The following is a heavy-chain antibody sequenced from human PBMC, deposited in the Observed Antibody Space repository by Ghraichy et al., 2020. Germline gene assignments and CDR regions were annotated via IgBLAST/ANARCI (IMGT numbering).Heavy chain of an antibody. D-gene: IGHD6-19*01. CDR2: INHIGST. CDR1: GGSFIGYY. V-gene: IGHV4-34*01. Sequence: ESLNISCAVYGGSFIGYYWSWVRQPPGKGLEWIGEINHIGSTNYKPSLKSRVNISVDTSKNQFSLNLISVTAADTAVYYCTRGKDSSGWPYFDYWGQGTLVTVSS. J-gene: IGHJ4*02. CDR3: TRGKDSSGWPYFDY.